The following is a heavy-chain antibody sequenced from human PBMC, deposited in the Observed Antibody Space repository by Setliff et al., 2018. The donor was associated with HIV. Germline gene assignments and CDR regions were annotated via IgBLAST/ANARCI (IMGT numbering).Heavy chain of an antibody. Sequence: SETLSLTCAVSGGSISSSNWWSWVRQPPGKGLEWIGEIYHSGSTNYNPSLKSRVTISVDKSKNQFSLKLSSVTAADTAVYYCASVSSATYYYFQQWGQGTLVTVPQ. CDR3: ASVSSATYYYFQQ. D-gene: IGHD1-26*01. V-gene: IGHV4-4*02. J-gene: IGHJ1*01. CDR2: IYHSGST. CDR1: GGSISSSNW.